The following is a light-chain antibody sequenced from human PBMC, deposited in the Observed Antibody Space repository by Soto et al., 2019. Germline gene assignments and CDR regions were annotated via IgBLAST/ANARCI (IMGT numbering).Light chain of an antibody. CDR2: DAS. J-gene: IGKJ5*01. CDR3: QQRSNWPPIT. CDR1: QSVNSS. Sequence: EIVLTQSPATLSLSPGERATLSCRASQSVNSSLAWYQQKPGQAPRLLIYDASTRATGIPARFSGSGSGTDFTLTIRSLEPEDFAVYYCQQRSNWPPITFGQGTRREIK. V-gene: IGKV3-11*01.